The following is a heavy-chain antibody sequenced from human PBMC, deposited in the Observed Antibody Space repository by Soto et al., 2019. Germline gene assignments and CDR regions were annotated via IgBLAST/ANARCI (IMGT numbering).Heavy chain of an antibody. CDR3: ARDTGYCSSTSCNYYYYYGMDV. J-gene: IGHJ6*02. D-gene: IGHD2-2*01. CDR2: INPNSGGT. V-gene: IGHV1-2*02. CDR1: GYTFTGYY. Sequence: VASVKVSCKASGYTFTGYYMHWVRQAPGQGLEWMGWINPNSGGTNYAQKFQGRVTMTRDTSISTAYMELSRLRSDDTAVYYCARDTGYCSSTSCNYYYYYGMDVWGQGTTVTVSS.